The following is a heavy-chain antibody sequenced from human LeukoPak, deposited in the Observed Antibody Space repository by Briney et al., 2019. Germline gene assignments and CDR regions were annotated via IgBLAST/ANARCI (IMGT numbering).Heavy chain of an antibody. CDR2: ISRDGGNK. CDR1: GFTFSTYS. V-gene: IGHV3-64D*09. D-gene: IGHD6-13*01. CDR3: VKANIAAAVNFIFDP. Sequence: PGGSLRLSCSASGFTFSTYSMHWVRQAPGKGLEYVSAISRDGGNKYYADSVRGRFTISRDDSKNTLYLQMSRLRLEDTAVYYCVKANIAAAVNFIFDPWGQGTLVTVSS. J-gene: IGHJ5*02.